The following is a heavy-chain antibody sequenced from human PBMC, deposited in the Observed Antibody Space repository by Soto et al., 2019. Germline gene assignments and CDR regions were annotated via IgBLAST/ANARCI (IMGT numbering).Heavy chain of an antibody. J-gene: IGHJ4*02. Sequence: GGSLRLSCVASGFTLRNYGMLWVRQAPGKGLEWVAVIQDDGSKKYYADSMKGRFTISRDNSKDTQYLQMDSLRAEDTAVYYCARGRRGYYGFYFDHWGVGTLVTVPS. V-gene: IGHV3-33*01. CDR1: GFTLRNYG. CDR2: IQDDGSKK. D-gene: IGHD6-25*01. CDR3: ARGRRGYYGFYFDH.